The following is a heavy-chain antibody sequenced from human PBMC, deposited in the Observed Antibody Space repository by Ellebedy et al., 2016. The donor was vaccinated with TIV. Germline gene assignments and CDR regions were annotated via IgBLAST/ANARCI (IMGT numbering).Heavy chain of an antibody. Sequence: SETLSLXCTVSGGSISGYYWSWIRQPPGKGLEWIGEINHSGSTNYNPSLKSRVTISVDTSKNQFSLKLSSVTAADTAVYYCARGFRNGTKLRARFNPWGQGTLVTVSS. D-gene: IGHD1-1*01. CDR2: INHSGST. J-gene: IGHJ5*02. CDR3: ARGFRNGTKLRARFNP. CDR1: GGSISGYY. V-gene: IGHV4-34*01.